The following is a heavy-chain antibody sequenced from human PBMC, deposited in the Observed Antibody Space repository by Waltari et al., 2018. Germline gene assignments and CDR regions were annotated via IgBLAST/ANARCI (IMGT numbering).Heavy chain of an antibody. D-gene: IGHD3-10*01. V-gene: IGHV4-31*03. CDR1: GGSISSGGYY. CDR3: ARAAGLWFGELTYYYYGMDV. CDR2: IYYSGST. Sequence: QVQLQESGPGLVKPSQTLSLTCTVSGGSISSGGYYWSWIRQHPGKGLEWIGYIYYSGSTYYNPSLKSRVTISVDTSKNQFSLKLSSVTAADTAVYYCARAAGLWFGELTYYYYGMDVWGQGTTVTVSS. J-gene: IGHJ6*02.